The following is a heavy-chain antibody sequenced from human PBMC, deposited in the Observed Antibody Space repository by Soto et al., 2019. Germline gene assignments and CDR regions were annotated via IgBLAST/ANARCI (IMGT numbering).Heavy chain of an antibody. V-gene: IGHV4-39*01. CDR1: GGSISSSSYY. CDR3: ARPVGHCSGGSCYSGPEVFGAFDI. D-gene: IGHD2-15*01. J-gene: IGHJ3*02. Sequence: QLQLQESGPGLVKPSETLSLTCTVSGGSISSSSYYWGWIRQPPGKGLEWIGSSYYSGSTYYNPSLKSRVTISVDASKIQFSLKLSSVTAADTAVYYCARPVGHCSGGSCYSGPEVFGAFDIWGQGTMVTVSS. CDR2: SYYSGST.